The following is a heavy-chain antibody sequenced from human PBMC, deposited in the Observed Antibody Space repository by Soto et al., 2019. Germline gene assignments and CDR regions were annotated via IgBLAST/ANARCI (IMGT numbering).Heavy chain of an antibody. CDR3: ARGIEGWYQGRYYYGMDV. Sequence: PSETLSLTCSVSGDSISNSSYYWGWIRQPPGKGLAWIGNIYYSGSTYSNPSLKSRVTISVDTSKNQFSLKLSSVTAADTAVYYCARGIEGWYQGRYYYGMDVWGQGTTVTSP. J-gene: IGHJ6*02. CDR1: GDSISNSSYY. V-gene: IGHV4-39*07. CDR2: IYYSGST. D-gene: IGHD6-19*01.